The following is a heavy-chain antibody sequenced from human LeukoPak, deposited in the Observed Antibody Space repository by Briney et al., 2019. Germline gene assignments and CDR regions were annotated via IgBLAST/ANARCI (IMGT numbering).Heavy chain of an antibody. J-gene: IGHJ4*02. V-gene: IGHV3-20*04. CDR1: GFTFNDYG. CDR3: ARDKHYYDSSNYV. Sequence: GGSLRPSCAASGFTFNDYGMSWVRQGPGKGLEWVSGINWNGGTTGYADSVRGRFTISRDNAKNSLYLQMNSLRAEDTALYYCARDKHYYDSSNYVWGQGTLVTVSS. D-gene: IGHD3-22*01. CDR2: INWNGGTT.